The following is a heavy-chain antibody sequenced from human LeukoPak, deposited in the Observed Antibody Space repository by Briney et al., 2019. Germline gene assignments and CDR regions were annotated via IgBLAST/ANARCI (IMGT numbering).Heavy chain of an antibody. CDR1: GGTFSSYA. Sequence: SVKVSCKASGGTFSSYAISWVRQAPGQGLEWMGRIIPILGIANYAQKFQGRVTITADKSTSTAYMELSSLRSEDTAVYYCARRQQLVGPYDYWGQGTLVTVSS. V-gene: IGHV1-69*04. J-gene: IGHJ4*02. CDR2: IIPILGIA. D-gene: IGHD6-13*01. CDR3: ARRQQLVGPYDY.